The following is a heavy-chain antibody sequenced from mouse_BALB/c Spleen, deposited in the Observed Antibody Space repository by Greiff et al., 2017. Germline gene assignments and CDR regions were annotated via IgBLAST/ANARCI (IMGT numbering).Heavy chain of an antibody. D-gene: IGHD2-14*01. CDR2: ISYSGST. J-gene: IGHJ4*01. V-gene: IGHV3-2*02. CDR1: GYSITSDYA. Sequence: EVKLVESGPGLVKPSQSLSLTCTVTGYSITSDYAWNWIRQFPGNKLEWMGYISYSGSTSYNPSLKSRISITRDTSKNQFFLQLNSVTTEDTATYYCARKGVRRNYYAMDYWGQGTSVTVSS. CDR3: ARKGVRRNYYAMDY.